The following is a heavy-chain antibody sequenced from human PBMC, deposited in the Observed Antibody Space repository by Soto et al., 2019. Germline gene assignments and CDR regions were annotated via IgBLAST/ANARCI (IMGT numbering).Heavy chain of an antibody. CDR1: GGSFSGYY. D-gene: IGHD3-9*01. Sequence: PSETLSLTCAVYGGSFSGYYCSWIRQPPGKGLEWIGEINHSGSTNYNPSLKSRVTISVDTSKNQFSLKLSSVTAADTAVYYCARGWGLYYDILTGYYHYYYYMDVWGKGTTVTVSS. CDR3: ARGWGLYYDILTGYYHYYYYMDV. J-gene: IGHJ6*03. V-gene: IGHV4-34*01. CDR2: INHSGST.